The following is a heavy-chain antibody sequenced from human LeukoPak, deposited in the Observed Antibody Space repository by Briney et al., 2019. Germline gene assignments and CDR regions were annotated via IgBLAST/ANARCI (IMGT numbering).Heavy chain of an antibody. CDR3: ATLSLKHGAFDI. Sequence: SVKVSCKASGGTFSSYAISWVRQAPGQGLEWMGRIIPIFGTANYAQKFQGRVTITTDESTSTAYMELSSLRSEDTAVYYCATLSLKHGAFDIWGQGTMVTVSS. CDR2: IIPIFGTA. CDR1: GGTFSSYA. V-gene: IGHV1-69*05. J-gene: IGHJ3*02.